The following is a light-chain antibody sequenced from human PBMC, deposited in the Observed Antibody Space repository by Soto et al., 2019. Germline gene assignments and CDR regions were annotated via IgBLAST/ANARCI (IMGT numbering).Light chain of an antibody. CDR1: SSDVGGYNY. CDR2: EVS. V-gene: IGLV2-14*01. Sequence: QSALTQPASVSGSPGQSITISCTGTSSDVGGYNYVSWYQQHPGKAPKLMIYEVSNRPSGISNCFSGSKSGNTASLTISGLQAEDEADYYCSSYTSSSTWVFGGGTKVTVL. J-gene: IGLJ3*02. CDR3: SSYTSSSTWV.